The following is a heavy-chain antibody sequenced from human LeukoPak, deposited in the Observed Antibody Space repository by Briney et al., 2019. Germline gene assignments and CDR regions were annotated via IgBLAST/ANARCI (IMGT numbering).Heavy chain of an antibody. CDR2: INPNSGGT. CDR1: GYTFTGYY. CDR3: ARGGYCSSTSCWDNWFDP. J-gene: IGHJ5*02. D-gene: IGHD2-2*01. Sequence: ASVKVSCKASGYTFTGYYMHWVRQAPGQGLEWMGRINPNSGGTNYAQKFQGRVTMTRDTSTSTAYMELSRLRSDDTAVYYCARGGYCSSTSCWDNWFDPWGQGTLVTVSS. V-gene: IGHV1-2*06.